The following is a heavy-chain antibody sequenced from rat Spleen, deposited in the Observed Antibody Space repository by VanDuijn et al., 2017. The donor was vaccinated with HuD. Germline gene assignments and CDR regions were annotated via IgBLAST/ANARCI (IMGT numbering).Heavy chain of an antibody. CDR3: ARRRYYSFDY. CDR2: ISTGGGNT. CDR1: GFTYSNYV. J-gene: IGHJ2*01. Sequence: EVQLVESGGGLVQPGRSLKLSCAASGFTYSNYVMAWVSQAPTKGLEWVASISTGGGNTYYRDSVKGRFTISRDNAKNTLYLQIDSLRSEDTATYYCARRRYYSFDYWGQGVMVTVSS. D-gene: IGHD1-11*01. V-gene: IGHV5S13*01.